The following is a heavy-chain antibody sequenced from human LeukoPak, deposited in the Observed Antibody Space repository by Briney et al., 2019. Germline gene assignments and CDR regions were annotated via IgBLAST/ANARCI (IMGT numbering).Heavy chain of an antibody. D-gene: IGHD3-22*01. CDR2: INPSGGST. CDR1: GYTFTSYY. Sequence: ASVKVSCKASGYTFTSYYMHWVRQAPGQGLEWMGIINPSGGSTSYAQKFQGRVTMTRDTSTSTVYMELSSLRSEDTAVYYCARDPGFLYDSSDPKRAFDIWGQGTKVTVSS. CDR3: ARDPGFLYDSSDPKRAFDI. V-gene: IGHV1-46*01. J-gene: IGHJ3*02.